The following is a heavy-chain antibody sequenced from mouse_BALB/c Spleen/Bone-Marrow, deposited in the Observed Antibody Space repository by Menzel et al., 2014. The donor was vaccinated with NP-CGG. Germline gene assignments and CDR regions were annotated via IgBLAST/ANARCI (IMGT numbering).Heavy chain of an antibody. J-gene: IGHJ4*01. V-gene: IGHV10S3*01. CDR2: IRSKSNNYAT. Sequence: EVKLQESGGGLVQPKGSLKLSCAASGFTFNTKAMNWVRQAPGKGLEWVARIRSKSNNYATYYADSVKDRFTISRDDSQSMLYLQMNNLKTEDTAMYYCVRERDVMDYWGQGTSVTVSS. CDR3: VRERDVMDY. CDR1: GFTFNTKA.